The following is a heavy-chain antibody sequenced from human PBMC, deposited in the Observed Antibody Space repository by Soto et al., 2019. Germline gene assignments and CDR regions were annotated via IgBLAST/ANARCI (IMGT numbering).Heavy chain of an antibody. Sequence: GGSLRLSCAASGFTFSDYAMSWVRQAPGKGLAWVSAISGSGGSTYYADSVKGRFTISRDNSKNTLYLQMNSLRAEDTAIYYCEKVTAYSSTMTFDYWGKGTRVTVSS. CDR2: ISGSGGST. CDR1: GFTFSDYA. J-gene: IGHJ4*02. CDR3: EKVTAYSSTMTFDY. V-gene: IGHV3-23*01. D-gene: IGHD6-13*01.